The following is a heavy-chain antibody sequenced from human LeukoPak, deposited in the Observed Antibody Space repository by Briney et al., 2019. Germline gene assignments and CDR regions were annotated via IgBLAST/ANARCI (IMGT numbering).Heavy chain of an antibody. CDR3: AKVGTIDCSSTSCYRGNWFDP. D-gene: IGHD2-2*01. CDR2: ISGSGGST. J-gene: IGHJ5*02. Sequence: PGGSLRLSCAASGFTFSSYAMSWVRQAPGKGLEWVSAISGSGGSTYYADSVKGRFTISRDNSKNTLYLQMNSLRAEDTAVYYCAKVGTIDCSSTSCYRGNWFDPWGQGTLVTVSS. V-gene: IGHV3-23*01. CDR1: GFTFSSYA.